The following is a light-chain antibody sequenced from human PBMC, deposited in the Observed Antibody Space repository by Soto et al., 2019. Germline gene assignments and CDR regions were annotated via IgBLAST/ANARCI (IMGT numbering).Light chain of an antibody. CDR2: AAS. CDR3: QQSYTTPWT. J-gene: IGKJ1*01. V-gene: IGKV1-39*01. Sequence: DIHMTQSPSSLSASVGDRVTITCRASQSISSFLNWYQQRPGKAPNLLIYAASTLRYGVPSRFRGSESGTEFTLTTSSLQPEDFATYFCQQSYTTPWTFGQGTKVEIK. CDR1: QSISSF.